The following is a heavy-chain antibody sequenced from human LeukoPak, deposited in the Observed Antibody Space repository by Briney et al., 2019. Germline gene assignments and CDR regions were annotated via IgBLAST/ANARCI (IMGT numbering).Heavy chain of an antibody. V-gene: IGHV1-69*02. D-gene: IGHD5-18*01. J-gene: IGHJ4*02. CDR3: ARADSYALFDY. Sequence: SVKVSCKASGGTFSSYTISWVRQAPGQGLEWMGRIIPILGIANYAQKFQGRVTMTTDTSTSTAYMELRSLRSDDTAVYYCARADSYALFDYWGQGTLVTVSS. CDR1: GGTFSSYT. CDR2: IIPILGIA.